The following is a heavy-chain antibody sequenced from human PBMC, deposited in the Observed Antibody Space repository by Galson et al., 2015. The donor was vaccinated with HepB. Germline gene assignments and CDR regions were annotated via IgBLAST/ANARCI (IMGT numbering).Heavy chain of an antibody. CDR3: ARDAPYTMLREVTTRGENWFDP. CDR2: ISYDGTNG. CDR1: RFTFSSYA. J-gene: IGHJ5*02. D-gene: IGHD3-10*01. Sequence: SLRLSCAASRFTFSSYAMHWVRQAPGEGLEWVAFISYDGTNGYYAESVKGRFTISRDNSKNTMYLQMDRLRPEDTAVYYCARDAPYTMLREVTTRGENWFDPWGQGTLVTVSS. V-gene: IGHV3-30*04.